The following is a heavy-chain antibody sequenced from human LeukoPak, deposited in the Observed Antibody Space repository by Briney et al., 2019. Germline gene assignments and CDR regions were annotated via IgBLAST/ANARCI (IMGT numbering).Heavy chain of an antibody. CDR2: ILYSGTTT. CDR3: ARVGDWSDLVY. Sequence: PSETLSLTCTVSGGSISPYYWSWIRQTPGKGLEWIGYILYSGTTTNYNPSLKSRVTISVDTSKNQFSLKLSSVTAADTAVYYCARVGDWSDLVYWGQGTLVTVSS. V-gene: IGHV4-59*01. J-gene: IGHJ4*02. CDR1: GGSISPYY. D-gene: IGHD3/OR15-3a*01.